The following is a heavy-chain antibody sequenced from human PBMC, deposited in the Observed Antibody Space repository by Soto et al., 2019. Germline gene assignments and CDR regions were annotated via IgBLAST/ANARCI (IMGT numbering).Heavy chain of an antibody. V-gene: IGHV4-34*01. CDR2: INHSGST. CDR3: ARGGSNYVFGEKYYYMDV. D-gene: IGHD4-4*01. Sequence: PSETLSLTCAVYGGSFSGYYWSWIRQPPGKGLEWIGEINHSGSTNYNPSLKSRVTISVDTSKNQFSLKLSSVTAADTAVYYCARGGSNYVFGEKYYYMDVWGKGTTVTVSS. J-gene: IGHJ6*03. CDR1: GGSFSGYY.